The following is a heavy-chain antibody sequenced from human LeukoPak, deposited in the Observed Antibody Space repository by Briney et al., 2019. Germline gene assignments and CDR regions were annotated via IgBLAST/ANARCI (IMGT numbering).Heavy chain of an antibody. D-gene: IGHD2-2*01. CDR3: AREIVPAAMGNWFDP. CDR2: TGTSGVGT. CDR1: GFTFSSYA. J-gene: IGHJ5*02. Sequence: GGSLRLSCAASGFTFSSYAMSWVRQAPGKGLEWVSATGTSGVGTYYADSVKGRFTISRDNSKSMLYLQMNSLRAEDTAVYYCAREIVPAAMGNWFDPWGQGTLVTVSS. V-gene: IGHV3-23*01.